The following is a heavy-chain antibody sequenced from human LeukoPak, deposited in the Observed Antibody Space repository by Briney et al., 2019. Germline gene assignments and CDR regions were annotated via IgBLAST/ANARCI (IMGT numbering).Heavy chain of an antibody. CDR3: VKEERGYSYGDY. V-gene: IGHV3-23*01. CDR2: ISGFNT. J-gene: IGHJ4*02. D-gene: IGHD5-18*01. Sequence: PSGGSLRLSCITSGFAFSNYAMNWVRQAPGKGPEWVSGISGFNTYYADSVKGRFTISRDNSKNTVYLQMNYLTADDTARYYCVKEERGYSYGDYWGQGTLVTVSS. CDR1: GFAFSNYA.